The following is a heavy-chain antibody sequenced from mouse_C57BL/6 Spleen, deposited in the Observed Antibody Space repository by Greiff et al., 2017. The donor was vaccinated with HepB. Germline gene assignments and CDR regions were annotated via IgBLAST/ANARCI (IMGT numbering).Heavy chain of an antibody. CDR3: ARLRHYGGFAY. CDR1: GYAFSSSW. Sequence: QVQLQQSGPELVKPGASVKISCKASGYAFSSSWMNWVKQRPGTGLEWIGRIYPGDGDTNYNGKFKGKATLTADKSSSTAYMQLISLTSEDSAVYFCARLRHYGGFAYWGQGTLVTVSA. CDR2: IYPGDGDT. D-gene: IGHD1-1*01. J-gene: IGHJ3*01. V-gene: IGHV1-82*01.